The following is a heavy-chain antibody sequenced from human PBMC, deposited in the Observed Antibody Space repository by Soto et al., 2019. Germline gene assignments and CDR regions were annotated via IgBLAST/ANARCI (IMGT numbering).Heavy chain of an antibody. CDR2: ISAYNGNT. CDR1: GYTFTSYG. CDR3: ARGSTVVTPDPEPPYYFDY. V-gene: IGHV1-18*01. J-gene: IGHJ4*02. Sequence: QVQLGQSGAEVKKPGASVKVSCKASGYTFTSYGISWVRQAPGQGLEWMGWISAYNGNTNYAQKLQGRVTMTTDTSASTAYMELRSLSSDDTAVYYCARGSTVVTPDPEPPYYFDYWGQGTLVTVSS. D-gene: IGHD4-17*01.